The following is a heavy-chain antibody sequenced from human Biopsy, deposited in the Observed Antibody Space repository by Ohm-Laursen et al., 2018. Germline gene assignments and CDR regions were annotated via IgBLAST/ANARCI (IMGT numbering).Heavy chain of an antibody. CDR1: GYTFTSYD. CDR3: GRAVRNQLLTDP. J-gene: IGHJ5*02. D-gene: IGHD1-7*01. CDR2: LNPVSGNS. V-gene: IGHV1-8*01. Sequence: ASVKVSCKASGYTFTSYDITWVRQASGPGPEWIGWLNPVSGNSNFGQKFRGRVTVTSDTSISTAYMELSGLTSDDTATYYCGRAVRNQLLTDPWGQGTLVTVTS.